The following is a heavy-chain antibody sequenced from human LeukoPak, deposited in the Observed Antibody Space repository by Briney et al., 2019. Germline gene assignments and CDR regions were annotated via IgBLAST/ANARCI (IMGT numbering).Heavy chain of an antibody. V-gene: IGHV4-34*01. J-gene: IGHJ5*02. CDR1: GGSFSGYY. CDR2: INHSGST. D-gene: IGHD3-9*01. CDR3: ARGRNYDILTGYSRFDP. Sequence: SETLSLICAVYGGSFSGYYWSWTRQPPGKGLEWIGEINHSGSTNYNPSLKSRVTISVDTSKNQFSLKLSSVTAADTAVYYCARGRNYDILTGYSRFDPWGQGTLVTVSS.